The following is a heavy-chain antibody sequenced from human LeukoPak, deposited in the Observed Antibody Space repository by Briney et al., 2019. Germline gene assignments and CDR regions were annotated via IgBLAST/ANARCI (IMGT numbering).Heavy chain of an antibody. CDR2: ISWNSGSI. CDR1: GFTFDDYA. J-gene: IGHJ4*02. Sequence: GRSLRLSCAASGFTFDDYAMHWVRQAPGKGLEWVSGISWNSGSIGYADSVKGRFTISRDNAKNSLYLQMNSLRAEDTALYYCARVTEYSTAGMRYWGQGTLVTVSS. CDR3: ARVTEYSTAGMRY. V-gene: IGHV3-9*01. D-gene: IGHD2/OR15-2a*01.